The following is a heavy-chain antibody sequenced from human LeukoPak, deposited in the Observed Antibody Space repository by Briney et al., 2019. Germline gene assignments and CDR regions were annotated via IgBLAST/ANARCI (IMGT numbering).Heavy chain of an antibody. D-gene: IGHD3-22*01. J-gene: IGHJ4*02. CDR3: ARLQYYYDSSGYYYYFDY. CDR1: GGSISSYY. Sequence: SETLSLTCTVSGGSISSYYWSWIRQPAGKGLEWIGRIYTSGSTNYNPSLKSRVTMSVDTSKNQFSLKLSSVTAADTAVYYCARLQYYYDSSGYYYYFDYWGQGTLVTVSS. CDR2: IYTSGST. V-gene: IGHV4-4*07.